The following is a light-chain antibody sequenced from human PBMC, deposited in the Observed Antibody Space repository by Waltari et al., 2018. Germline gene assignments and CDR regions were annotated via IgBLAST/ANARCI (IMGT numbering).Light chain of an antibody. V-gene: IGKV3-20*01. CDR2: SAS. CDR3: QHYGSSLFT. CDR1: QSVSSNY. Sequence: VFTQSPGTLSLSPGERATLSCRASQSVSSNYLAWYQQKPGQAPRLLIYSASNKATGIPDRFSGSGSGTDFTLTISRLEPEDSAVYYCQHYGSSLFTFGPGTKVEIK. J-gene: IGKJ3*01.